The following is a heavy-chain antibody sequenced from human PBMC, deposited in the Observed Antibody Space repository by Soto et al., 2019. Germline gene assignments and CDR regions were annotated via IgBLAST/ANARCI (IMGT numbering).Heavy chain of an antibody. V-gene: IGHV1-69*18. D-gene: IGHD5-18*01. CDR1: GGTFSRSG. J-gene: IGHJ6*02. CDR3: ARCPQPPDTADPYAVDV. Sequence: QVQLVQSGTEVQKPGASVKVSCKASGGTFSRSGFHWVRQAPGQGLEWMGMIVPSVDTTNYAQKFQARVTISADQFTSTVYMELRSRRSEDTAVDYCARCPQPPDTADPYAVDVWGQGTRVIVSS. CDR2: IVPSVDTT.